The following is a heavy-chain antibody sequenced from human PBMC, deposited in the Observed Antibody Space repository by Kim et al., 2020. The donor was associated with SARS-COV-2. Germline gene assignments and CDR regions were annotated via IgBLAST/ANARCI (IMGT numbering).Heavy chain of an antibody. V-gene: IGHV3-21*01. D-gene: IGHD2-8*02. J-gene: IGHJ1*01. CDR3: ARGPDKDIVLD. CDR1: GFTFSSYS. CDR2: IRSSSSNI. Sequence: GGSLRLSCAASGFTFSSYSMNWVRQAPGKGLEWVSAIRSSSSNIYYADSVKGRFTISRDNSKNSLYLQMNSLRAEDTAVYYCARGPDKDIVLDWGQGSLVTVSS.